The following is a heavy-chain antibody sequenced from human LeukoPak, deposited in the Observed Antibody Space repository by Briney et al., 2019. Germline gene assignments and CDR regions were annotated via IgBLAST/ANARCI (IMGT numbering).Heavy chain of an antibody. V-gene: IGHV3-15*01. CDR2: IKGKTAAGAP. D-gene: IGHD3-3*01. CDR1: GVTLTSAW. Sequence: GGSLRLSCAVSGVTLTSAWMSWVRQAPGKGLEWDGRIKGKTAAGAPDYVASVKGRFTISRDDSKNTLFLQMNSLKTEDTAVYYCITGDYDFWSGFYSPNHYFDYWGQGTLVTVSS. CDR3: ITGDYDFWSGFYSPNHYFDY. J-gene: IGHJ4*02.